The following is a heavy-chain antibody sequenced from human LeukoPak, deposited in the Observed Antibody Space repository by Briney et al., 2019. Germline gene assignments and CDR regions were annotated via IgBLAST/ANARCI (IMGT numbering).Heavy chain of an antibody. CDR1: GGSISSYY. CDR3: ARYCSGGSCYSNYYFDY. V-gene: IGHV4-59*01. CDR2: IYYSGST. J-gene: IGHJ4*02. D-gene: IGHD2-15*01. Sequence: SETLSLTCTVSGGSISSYYWSSIRQPPGKGLEWIGYIYYSGSTNYNPSLKSRVTISVDTSKNQFSLKLSSVTAADTAVYYCARYCSGGSCYSNYYFDYWGQGTLITVSS.